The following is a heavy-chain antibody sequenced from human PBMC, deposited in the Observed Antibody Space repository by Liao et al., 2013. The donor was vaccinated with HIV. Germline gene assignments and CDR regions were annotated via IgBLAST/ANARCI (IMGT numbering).Heavy chain of an antibody. CDR2: IYSGGST. CDR3: ARGQTGGWFDP. V-gene: IGHV4-30-2*01. Sequence: QVQLQESGPGLVKPSETLSLTCAVSGASISSSGYSWSWIRQPPGKGLEWIGDIYSGGSTYFNPSLKSRVTISVDRSKNQFSLKLNSVTAADTAVYYCARGQTGGWFDPWGQGTLVTVSS. J-gene: IGHJ5*02. CDR1: GASISSSGYS. D-gene: IGHD1-26*01.